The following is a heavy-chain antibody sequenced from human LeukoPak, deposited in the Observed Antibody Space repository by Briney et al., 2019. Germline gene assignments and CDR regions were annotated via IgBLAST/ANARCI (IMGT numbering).Heavy chain of an antibody. Sequence: SETLSLTCTVSGGSISSYYWSWIRQPPGKGLEWIGYIYSSGSTNYNPSLKSRLTISVDTSKNQFSLKLSSVTAADTAVYYCARQYSSSTSFDPWGQGTLVTVSS. CDR3: ARQYSSSTSFDP. D-gene: IGHD6-13*01. CDR1: GGSISSYY. V-gene: IGHV4-59*08. CDR2: IYSSGST. J-gene: IGHJ5*02.